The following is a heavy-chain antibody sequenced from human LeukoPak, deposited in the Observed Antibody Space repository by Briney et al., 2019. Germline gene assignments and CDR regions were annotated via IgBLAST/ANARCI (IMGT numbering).Heavy chain of an antibody. Sequence: GGSLRLSCAASGFTFSNYWMHWVRHAPGKGLVWVSRINSDGSSTSYADSVKGRFTISRDNAKNTLYLQMNSLRAEDTAVYYCASLAYCGGDCYSPIDYWGQGTLVTVSS. J-gene: IGHJ4*02. V-gene: IGHV3-74*01. CDR2: INSDGSST. CDR1: GFTFSNYW. D-gene: IGHD2-21*02. CDR3: ASLAYCGGDCYSPIDY.